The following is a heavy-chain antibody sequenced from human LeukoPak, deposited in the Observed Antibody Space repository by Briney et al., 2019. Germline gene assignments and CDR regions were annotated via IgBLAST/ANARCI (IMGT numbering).Heavy chain of an antibody. D-gene: IGHD3-10*01. J-gene: IGHJ4*02. Sequence: GGSLRLSCAASGFTFSSYAMSWVRQAPGKGLEWVSAITGSGGSTYYADSVKGRFTISRDNSKNTLYLQMNSLRAEDTAVYYCAKDGGYYYGSGSYYIMWGQGTLVTVSS. CDR2: ITGSGGST. V-gene: IGHV3-23*01. CDR1: GFTFSSYA. CDR3: AKDGGYYYGSGSYYIM.